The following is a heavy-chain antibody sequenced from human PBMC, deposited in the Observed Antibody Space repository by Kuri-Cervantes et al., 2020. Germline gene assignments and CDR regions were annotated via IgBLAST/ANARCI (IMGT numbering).Heavy chain of an antibody. CDR1: GFTFSNYA. CDR2: ISGGGGRT. CDR3: ARDEKLKNRFYYYYYYYMDV. D-gene: IGHD3-3*01. J-gene: IGHJ6*03. Sequence: GGSLRLSCGASGFTFSNYAMSWVRQAPGKGLEWVSGISGGGGRTYYADSVKGRFTISRDNAKNSLYLQMNSLRAEDTAVYYCARDEKLKNRFYYYYYYYMDVWGKGTTVTVSS. V-gene: IGHV3-23*01.